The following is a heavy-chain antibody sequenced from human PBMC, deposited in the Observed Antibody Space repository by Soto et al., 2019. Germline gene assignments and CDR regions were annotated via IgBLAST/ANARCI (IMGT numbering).Heavy chain of an antibody. Sequence: HMQLVQSGPEVKKPGTSVKVSCKASGFTFINSAVQWVRQARGQRLEWIGWIVVDSGNTNYAQKFQERVTITRDISTSTSYMKLSSLRCEDTAVYYCAADLARLPDAFDIWGQGTMVTVSS. J-gene: IGHJ3*02. V-gene: IGHV1-58*01. CDR3: AADLARLPDAFDI. CDR2: IVVDSGNT. D-gene: IGHD5-12*01. CDR1: GFTFINSA.